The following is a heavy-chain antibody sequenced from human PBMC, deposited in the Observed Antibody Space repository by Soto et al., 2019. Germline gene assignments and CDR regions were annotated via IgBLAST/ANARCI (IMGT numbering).Heavy chain of an antibody. Sequence: VASVKVSCKASGYSFTSFGISWLRQAPGQGLEWVGWISVHNGNTNSAQKLQGRVTLTTDTSTSTTYLQWSGLKASDTAMYYCARRGYCSGGSCFSAPFDIWGQGTMVTVSS. D-gene: IGHD2-15*01. CDR3: ARRGYCSGGSCFSAPFDI. CDR2: ISVHNGNT. J-gene: IGHJ3*02. CDR1: GYSFTSFG. V-gene: IGHV1-18*04.